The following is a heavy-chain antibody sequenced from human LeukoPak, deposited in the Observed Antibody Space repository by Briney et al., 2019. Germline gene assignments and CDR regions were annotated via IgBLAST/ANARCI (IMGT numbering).Heavy chain of an antibody. CDR3: ARAYGSGDLGWAPEDY. CDR1: GFTFSSYA. J-gene: IGHJ4*02. Sequence: PGRSLRLSCAASGFTFSSYAMHWVRQAPGKGLEWVAVISYDGSNKYYADSVKGRFTISRDNSKNTLYLQMNSLRAEDTAVYYCARAYGSGDLGWAPEDYWGQGTLVTVSS. CDR2: ISYDGSNK. V-gene: IGHV3-30-3*01. D-gene: IGHD3-10*01.